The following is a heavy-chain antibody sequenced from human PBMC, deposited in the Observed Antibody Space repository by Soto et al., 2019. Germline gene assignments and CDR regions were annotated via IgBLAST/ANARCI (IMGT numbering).Heavy chain of an antibody. J-gene: IGHJ6*03. CDR3: ARSPDSPDLYYYMDV. V-gene: IGHV1-3*01. Sequence: GASVKVSCKASGYTFTSYAMHWGRQAPGQRLEWMGWINAGNGNTKYSQKFQGRVTITRDTSASTAYMELSSLRSEDTAVYYCARSPDSPDLYYYMDVWGKGTTVTVSS. CDR1: GYTFTSYA. CDR2: INAGNGNT.